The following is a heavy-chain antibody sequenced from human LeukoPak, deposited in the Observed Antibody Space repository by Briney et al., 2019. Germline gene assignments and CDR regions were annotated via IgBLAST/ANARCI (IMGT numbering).Heavy chain of an antibody. J-gene: IGHJ6*02. CDR1: GFSFSSFW. CDR2: IKEDGSKK. V-gene: IGHV3-7*04. Sequence: PGGSLRLSCAASGFSFSSFWMGWVRQVSGKGLEWVANIKEDGSKKQYVESLKGRFPIARDNAKNSLYLQMNSLRVEDTGVFYCAREIGGYNVLAVWGQGTTVTVSS. CDR3: AREIGGYNVLAV. D-gene: IGHD2-15*01.